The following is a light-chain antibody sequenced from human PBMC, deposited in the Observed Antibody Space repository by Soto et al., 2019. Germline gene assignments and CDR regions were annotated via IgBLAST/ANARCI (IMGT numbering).Light chain of an antibody. J-gene: IGLJ1*01. V-gene: IGLV2-14*01. CDR2: EVS. CDR3: SSYTSSSTYV. CDR1: GSDVGGYNY. Sequence: QSGLTEQRSGCGSPGQSITMSCPGTGSDVGGYNYVSWYQQHPGKAPKLMIYEVSNRPSGVSNRFSGSKSGNTASLTISGPQAEDEADYYCSSYTSSSTYVFGTGTKVTAL.